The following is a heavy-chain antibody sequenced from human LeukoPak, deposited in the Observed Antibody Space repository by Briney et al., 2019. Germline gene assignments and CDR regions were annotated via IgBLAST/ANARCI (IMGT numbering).Heavy chain of an antibody. J-gene: IGHJ3*02. D-gene: IGHD2-21*01. CDR3: ARAPTGVRAFDI. CDR1: GGSISSYY. V-gene: IGHV4-59*01. CDR2: IYYSGST. Sequence: SETLSLTCTVSGGSISSYYWSWIRQPPGKGLEWIGYIYYSGSTNYNPSLKSRVTISVDTSKNQFSLKLSSVTAADTAVYYCARAPTGVRAFDIWGQGTMVTVSS.